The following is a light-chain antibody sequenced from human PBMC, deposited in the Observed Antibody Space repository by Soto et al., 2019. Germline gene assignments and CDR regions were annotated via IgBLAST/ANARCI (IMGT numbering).Light chain of an antibody. CDR3: QQYNNWPLT. V-gene: IGKV3-15*01. J-gene: IGKJ4*01. CDR1: QSVTTN. Sequence: EKVMTQSPATLSVTPGEGATLSCRASQSVTTNLAWYQQKPGQAPRLLIYGASTRATNIPARFSGSGSETEFTLDISSVQSDDCAVYFCQQYNNWPLTFGGGTVVEIK. CDR2: GAS.